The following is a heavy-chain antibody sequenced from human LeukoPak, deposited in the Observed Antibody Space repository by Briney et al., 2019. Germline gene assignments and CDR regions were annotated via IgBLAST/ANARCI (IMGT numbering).Heavy chain of an antibody. Sequence: PSETLSLTCTVSGGSISSGGYYWSWIRQHPGKGLEWIGYIYYSGSTYYNLSLKSRVTISVDTSKNQFSLKLSSVTAADTAVYYCARATPYDWHFGLWGRGTLVIVSS. D-gene: IGHD4-17*01. CDR1: GGSISSGGYY. CDR3: ARATPYDWHFGL. V-gene: IGHV4-31*03. J-gene: IGHJ2*01. CDR2: IYYSGST.